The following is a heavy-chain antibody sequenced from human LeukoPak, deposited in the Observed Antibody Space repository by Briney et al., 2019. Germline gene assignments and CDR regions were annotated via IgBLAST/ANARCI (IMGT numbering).Heavy chain of an antibody. CDR1: GFTFSSYG. J-gene: IGHJ4*02. V-gene: IGHV3-30*03. D-gene: IGHD4-17*01. CDR3: ASPFYGDSGSPDY. Sequence: PGGSLRLSCAASGFTFSSYGMHWVRQAPGKGLEWVAVISYDGSNKYYADSVKSRFTISRDNSKNTLYLQMNSLRAEDTAVYYCASPFYGDSGSPDYWGQGTLVTVSS. CDR2: ISYDGSNK.